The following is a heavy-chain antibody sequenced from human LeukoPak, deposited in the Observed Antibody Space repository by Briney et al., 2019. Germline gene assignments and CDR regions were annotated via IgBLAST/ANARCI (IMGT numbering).Heavy chain of an antibody. Sequence: SETLSLTCTVSGGSISSYYWSWIRQPPGKGLEWIGYIYYSGSTNYNPSLKSRVTISVDTSKNQFSLKLSSVTAADTAVYYCARVTYYYYYMDVWGKGTTVTISS. CDR2: IYYSGST. CDR1: GGSISSYY. D-gene: IGHD1-20*01. J-gene: IGHJ6*03. CDR3: ARVTYYYYYMDV. V-gene: IGHV4-59*01.